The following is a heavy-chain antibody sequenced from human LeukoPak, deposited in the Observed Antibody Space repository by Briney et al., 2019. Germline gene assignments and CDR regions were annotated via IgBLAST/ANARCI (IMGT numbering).Heavy chain of an antibody. CDR2: ISSSSSYI. CDR1: GFTFSSYS. D-gene: IGHD3-9*01. CDR3: ARDLGSLNGFTLRYFDWLFDY. V-gene: IGHV3-21*01. J-gene: IGHJ4*02. Sequence: KPGGSLRLSCAASGFTFSSYSMNWVRQAPGKGLEWVSSISSSSSYIYYADSVKGRFTISRDNAKNSLYLQMNSLRAEDTAVYYCARDLGSLNGFTLRYFDWLFDYWGQGTLVTVSS.